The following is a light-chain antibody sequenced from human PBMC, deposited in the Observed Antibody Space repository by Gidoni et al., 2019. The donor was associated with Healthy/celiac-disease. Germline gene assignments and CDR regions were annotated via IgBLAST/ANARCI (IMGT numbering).Light chain of an antibody. Sequence: DIVMTQSPDSLAVSLGERATINCKSSQSVLYSSNNKNYLAWYQQKPGQPPMLLIYWASTRESGVADRFSGSGSGTDFTLTISSLQAEDVAVYYCQQYYSTPGFTFGPGTKVDIK. J-gene: IGKJ3*01. V-gene: IGKV4-1*01. CDR2: WAS. CDR1: QSVLYSSNNKNY. CDR3: QQYYSTPGFT.